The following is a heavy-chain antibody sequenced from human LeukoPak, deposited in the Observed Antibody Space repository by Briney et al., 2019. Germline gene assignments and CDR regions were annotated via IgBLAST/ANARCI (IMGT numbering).Heavy chain of an antibody. CDR1: GFTFSSYA. CDR3: ARHSGSYYHALDI. Sequence: GGSLRLSCAASGFTFSSYAMHWVRQAPGKGLEWVAVTSYDGSNKYYADSVKGRFTISRDNSKNTLYLQMNSLRAEDTAVYYCARHSGSYYHALDIWGQGTMVTVSS. CDR2: TSYDGSNK. J-gene: IGHJ3*02. D-gene: IGHD1-26*01. V-gene: IGHV3-30-3*01.